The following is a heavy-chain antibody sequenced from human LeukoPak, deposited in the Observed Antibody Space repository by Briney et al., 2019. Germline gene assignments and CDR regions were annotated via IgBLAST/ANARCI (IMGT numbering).Heavy chain of an antibody. Sequence: GGSLRLSCAASGFSFSSNGMSWVRQAPGKGLEWVSLIGGSGAFIEYADSVKGRFTISRGNSKNTLYLQMYSLRAEDTAIYYCAKFKRFPYYYYMDVWGKGTTVTVSS. CDR1: GFSFSSNG. CDR3: AKFKRFPYYYYMDV. CDR2: IGGSGAFI. D-gene: IGHD5-24*01. V-gene: IGHV3-23*01. J-gene: IGHJ6*03.